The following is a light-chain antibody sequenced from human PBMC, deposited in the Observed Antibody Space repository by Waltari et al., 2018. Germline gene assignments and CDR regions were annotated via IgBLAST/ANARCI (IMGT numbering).Light chain of an antibody. J-gene: IGKJ3*01. CDR1: QSITNY. CDR3: LQTYSTLMFS. Sequence: DIQMTQSPSSLSASVGDRVTMTCRASQSITNYLSWYQHKLGEAPNLLVYDASTLVSGVRSRFNGSGSGTEFTLTISSLQPEDLATYYCLQTYSTLMFSFGPGTKVDL. CDR2: DAS. V-gene: IGKV1-39*01.